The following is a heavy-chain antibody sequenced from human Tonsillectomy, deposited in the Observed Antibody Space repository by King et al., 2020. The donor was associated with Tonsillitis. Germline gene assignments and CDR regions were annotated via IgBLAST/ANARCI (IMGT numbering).Heavy chain of an antibody. CDR3: ARDPRHCSSTSCYGKFYYYFYMDV. J-gene: IGHJ6*03. Sequence: QLVQSGAEVKKPGASVKVSCKASGYTFTSYAISWVRQAPGQGLEWMGWISAHNGNTYYAQKLQDRVTMTTDTSTSTAYMELRSLRADDTAGYYCARDPRHCSSTSCYGKFYYYFYMDVWGKGTTVTVSS. D-gene: IGHD2-2*01. V-gene: IGHV1-18*01. CDR2: ISAHNGNT. CDR1: GYTFTSYA.